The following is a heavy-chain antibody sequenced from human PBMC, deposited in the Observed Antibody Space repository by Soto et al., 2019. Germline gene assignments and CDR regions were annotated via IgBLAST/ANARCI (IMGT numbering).Heavy chain of an antibody. J-gene: IGHJ4*02. CDR1: GFTFSSYA. D-gene: IGHD2-15*01. CDR2: ISYDGSNK. Sequence: GSLRLSCAASGFTFSSYAVHWVRQAPGKGLEWVAVISYDGSNKYYADSVKGRFTISRDNSKNTLYLQMNSLRAEDTAVYYCARLLPPGPYDYWGQGTLVTVSS. CDR3: ARLLPPGPYDY. V-gene: IGHV3-30-3*01.